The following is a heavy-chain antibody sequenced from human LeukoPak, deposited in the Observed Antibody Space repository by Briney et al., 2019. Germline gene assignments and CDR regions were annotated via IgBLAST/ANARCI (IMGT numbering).Heavy chain of an antibody. Sequence: GGSLRLSCAASGFTFSSYEMNWVRQAPGKGLEWVSYIRSSGSTIYYADSVKGRFTISRDNAKNSLDLQMNSLRAEDTAVYYCARTFMVRGDANDYWGQGTLVTVSS. J-gene: IGHJ4*02. D-gene: IGHD3-10*01. CDR2: IRSSGSTI. CDR1: GFTFSSYE. V-gene: IGHV3-48*03. CDR3: ARTFMVRGDANDY.